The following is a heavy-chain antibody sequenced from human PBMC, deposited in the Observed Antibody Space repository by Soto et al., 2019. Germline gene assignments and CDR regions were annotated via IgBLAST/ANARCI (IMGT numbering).Heavy chain of an antibody. CDR1: GYSFTSYW. V-gene: IGHV5-10-1*01. CDR3: ATAYCSSTSCPQYYYYYYGMDV. CDR2: IDPSDSYT. D-gene: IGHD2-2*01. J-gene: IGHJ6*02. Sequence: HGESLKISCKGSGYSFTSYWISWVRQMPGKGLEWMGRIDPSDSYTNYSPSFQGHVTISADKSISTAYLQWSSLKASDTAMYYCATAYCSSTSCPQYYYYYYGMDVWGQGTTVTVSS.